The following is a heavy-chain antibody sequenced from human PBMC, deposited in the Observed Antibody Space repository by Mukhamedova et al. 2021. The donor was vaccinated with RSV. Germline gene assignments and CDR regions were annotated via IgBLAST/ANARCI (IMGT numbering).Heavy chain of an antibody. V-gene: IGHV3-11*04. J-gene: IGHJ4*02. D-gene: IGHD6-19*01. Sequence: SNGETIFYADSVEGRFTISRDPAKTSLYLQMNSLRVEDTAVYYCARGAVGFDHWGQVTLVTVSS. CDR3: ARGAVGFDH. CDR2: SNGETI.